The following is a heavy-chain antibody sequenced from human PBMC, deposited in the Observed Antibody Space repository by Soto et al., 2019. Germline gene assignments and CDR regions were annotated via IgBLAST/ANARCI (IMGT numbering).Heavy chain of an antibody. Sequence: GGSLRLSCAASGFTFSAVYMSWIRQAPNKGLEYISYISSSGTSANYADSVKGRFTISRDNAKNSLYLQMNSLRAEDTAVYYCARDRGAVTGQYFDYWGQGALVTVSS. D-gene: IGHD6-19*01. J-gene: IGHJ4*02. CDR3: ARDRGAVTGQYFDY. CDR2: ISSSGTSA. CDR1: GFTFSAVY. V-gene: IGHV3-11*05.